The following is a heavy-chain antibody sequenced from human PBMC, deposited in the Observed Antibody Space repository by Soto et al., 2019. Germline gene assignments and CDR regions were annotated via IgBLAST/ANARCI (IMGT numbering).Heavy chain of an antibody. CDR1: GGSISSGGYY. CDR3: ASSEVTHTLFDGMDV. V-gene: IGHV4-31*03. D-gene: IGHD2-21*02. J-gene: IGHJ6*02. CDR2: IYYSGST. Sequence: QVQLQESGPGLVKPSQTLSLTCTVSGGSISSGGYYWSWIRQHPGKGLEWVGYIYYSGSTYYNPSRKSRVTISVDTSKIQCSLKLSSVTAADTAVYYCASSEVTHTLFDGMDVWGQGTTVTVSS.